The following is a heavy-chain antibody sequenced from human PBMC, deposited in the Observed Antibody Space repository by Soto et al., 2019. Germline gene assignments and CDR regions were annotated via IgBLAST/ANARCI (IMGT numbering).Heavy chain of an antibody. D-gene: IGHD6-6*01. CDR3: ARGRRREAARLPYYYYYGMDV. CDR2: INHSGST. V-gene: IGHV4-34*01. Sequence: SETLSLTCAVYGGSFSGYYWSWIRQPPGKGLEWIGEINHSGSTNYNPSLKSRVTISVDTSKNQFSLKLSSVTAADTAVYYCARGRRREAARLPYYYYYGMDVWGQGTTVTVSS. J-gene: IGHJ6*02. CDR1: GGSFSGYY.